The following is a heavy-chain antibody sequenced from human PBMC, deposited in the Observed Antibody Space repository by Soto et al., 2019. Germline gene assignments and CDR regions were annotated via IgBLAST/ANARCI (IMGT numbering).Heavy chain of an antibody. CDR1: GYTFYSHS. D-gene: IGHD5-18*01. Sequence: QAQLVQSGAEVKKPGASVKVSCKASGYTFYSHSISWVRQAPGQGLEWMGRINGDYGNTQYAQKFRGRVTMTTDTPTTPVYLGRTNLRSDDTAVYYCARCIQGDYYYGMDVWGQGTTVTVSS. J-gene: IGHJ6*02. V-gene: IGHV1-18*01. CDR2: INGDYGNT. CDR3: ARCIQGDYYYGMDV.